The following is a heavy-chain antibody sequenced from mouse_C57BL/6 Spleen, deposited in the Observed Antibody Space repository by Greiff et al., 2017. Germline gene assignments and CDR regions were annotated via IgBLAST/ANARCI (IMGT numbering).Heavy chain of an antibody. CDR1: GYTFTDYE. D-gene: IGHD2-3*01. Sequence: VQLQQSGAELVRPGASVTLSCKASGYTFTDYEMHWVKQTPVHGLEWIGAIDPETGGTAYNQKFKGKAILTADKSSSTAYMELRSLTSEDSAVYYCTLYDGYPFAYWGQGTLVTVSA. J-gene: IGHJ3*01. V-gene: IGHV1-15*01. CDR2: IDPETGGT. CDR3: TLYDGYPFAY.